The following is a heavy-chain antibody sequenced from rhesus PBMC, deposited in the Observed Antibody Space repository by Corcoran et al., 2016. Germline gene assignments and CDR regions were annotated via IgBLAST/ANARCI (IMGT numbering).Heavy chain of an antibody. CDR2: IYGSGGST. CDR3: ARDEYWSDYYWDY. D-gene: IGHD3-22*01. V-gene: IGHV4-160*01. CDR1: GGSISSNY. J-gene: IGHJ4*01. Sequence: QVQLQESGPGLVKPSETLSLTCAVSGGSISSNYWSWIPPAPGKGLEGIGRIYGSGGSTDYNPSLQSRVPISTDTSKNQFSLKLSSVTAADTAVYYCARDEYWSDYYWDYWGQGVLVTVSS.